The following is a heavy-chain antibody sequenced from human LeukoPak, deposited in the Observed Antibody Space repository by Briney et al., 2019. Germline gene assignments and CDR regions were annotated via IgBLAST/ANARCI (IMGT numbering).Heavy chain of an antibody. V-gene: IGHV3-48*03. J-gene: IGHJ2*01. CDR3: ASSYWYFDL. Sequence: GGSLRLSCAASGFTLSSYGMHWVRQAPGKGLEWVSYISSSGSTIYYADSVKGRFTISRDNAKNSLYLQMNSLRAEDTAVYYCASSYWYFDLWGRGTLVTVSS. CDR2: ISSSGSTI. CDR1: GFTLSSYG.